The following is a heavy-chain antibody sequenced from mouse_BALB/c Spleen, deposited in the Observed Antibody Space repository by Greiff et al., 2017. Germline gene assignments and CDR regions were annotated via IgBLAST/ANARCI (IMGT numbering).Heavy chain of an antibody. CDR2: ISYDGSN. V-gene: IGHV3-6*02. CDR1: GYSITSGYY. D-gene: IGHD2-10*02. Sequence: EVKLMESGPGLVKPSQSLSLTCSVTGYSITSGYYWNWIRQFPGNKLEWMGYISYDGSNNYNPSLKNRISITRDTSKNQFFLKLNSVTTEDTATYYCARERYGNCDYWGQGTSVTVSS. CDR3: ARERYGNCDY. J-gene: IGHJ4*01.